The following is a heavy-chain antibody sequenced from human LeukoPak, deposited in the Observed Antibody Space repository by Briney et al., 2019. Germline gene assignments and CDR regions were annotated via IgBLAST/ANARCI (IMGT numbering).Heavy chain of an antibody. Sequence: GGSLRLSCAASGFTFSSYAMHWVRQAPGKGLEWVAVISYDGSDKYYADSVKGRFTISRDNSKNTLYLQMNSLRAEDTAVYYCAKDRVTAAGYYFDYWGQGTLVTVSS. CDR2: ISYDGSDK. D-gene: IGHD6-13*01. CDR1: GFTFSSYA. CDR3: AKDRVTAAGYYFDY. J-gene: IGHJ4*02. V-gene: IGHV3-30*04.